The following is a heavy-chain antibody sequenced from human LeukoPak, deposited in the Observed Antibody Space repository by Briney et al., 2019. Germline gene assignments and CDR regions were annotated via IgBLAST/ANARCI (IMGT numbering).Heavy chain of an antibody. V-gene: IGHV3-15*01. D-gene: IGHD1-26*01. J-gene: IGHJ4*02. CDR1: GFTFSDAW. CDR2: IRSKTHGGTT. Sequence: PGGSLRLSCAASGFTFSDAWMSWVRQAPGMGLEWIGRIRSKTHGGTTDYAAPVKGRFSISRDDSKNTLYLQMNSLKTEDTAVYYCATEGSSPKYFDFWGQGTLVTVSS. CDR3: ATEGSSPKYFDF.